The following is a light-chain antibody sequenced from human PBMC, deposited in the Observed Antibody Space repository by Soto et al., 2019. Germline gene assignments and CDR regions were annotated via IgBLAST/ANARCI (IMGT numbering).Light chain of an antibody. CDR1: QSVLSSSNNENY. Sequence: DIVMTQSPDSLAVSLGERATINCKSSQSVLSSSNNENYVTWYQQKPGQPPKLLIYWASTRESGVPDRFSGSGSGTDFTLTISSLQAEDVAVYYCQQYYTTPHTFGQGTKLEIK. CDR2: WAS. CDR3: QQYYTTPHT. V-gene: IGKV4-1*01. J-gene: IGKJ2*01.